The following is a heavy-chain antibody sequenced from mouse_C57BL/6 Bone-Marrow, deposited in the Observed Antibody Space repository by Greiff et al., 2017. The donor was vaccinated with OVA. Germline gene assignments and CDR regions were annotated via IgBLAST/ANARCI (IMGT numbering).Heavy chain of an antibody. CDR3: ARGGSTVVQSMDY. CDR1: GYTFTDYY. CDR2: INPYNGGT. V-gene: IGHV1-19*01. D-gene: IGHD1-1*01. Sequence: EVQLQQSGPVLVKPGASVKMSCKASGYTFTDYYMNWVKQSHGKSLEWIGVINPYNGGTSYNQKFKGKATLTVDKSSSTAYMELNSLTSEDSAVYYCARGGSTVVQSMDYWGQGTSVTVSS. J-gene: IGHJ4*01.